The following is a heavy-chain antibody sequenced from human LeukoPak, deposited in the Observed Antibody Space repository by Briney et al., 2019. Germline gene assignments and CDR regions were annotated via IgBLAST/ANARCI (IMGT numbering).Heavy chain of an antibody. V-gene: IGHV3-23*01. Sequence: GGSLRLSCAASGFTFSSYAMSWFLQAPGKGLEWVSAISWSGGSTYCADSVKGRFTISRDNSKNPLYLQMNRPRAEDTALYYCAKLGSTVVHYFAYWGQGTLVTVSS. CDR3: AKLGSTVVHYFAY. CDR1: GFTFSSYA. CDR2: ISWSGGST. D-gene: IGHD4-23*01. J-gene: IGHJ4*02.